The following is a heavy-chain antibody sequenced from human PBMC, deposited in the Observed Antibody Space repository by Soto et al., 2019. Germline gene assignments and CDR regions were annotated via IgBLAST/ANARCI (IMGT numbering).Heavy chain of an antibody. Sequence: QVQLVESGGGVVQPGRSLRLSCAASGFTFSSHAMNWVRQAPGEGLEWVAVISYDGSNKYYADSVKGRFSNSRYYSRNTLHRQMNSLRAEDTALYYCARYPGLGHCSSISCYVDYWGQRTLVSVSS. D-gene: IGHD2-2*01. CDR1: GFTFSSHA. CDR3: ARYPGLGHCSSISCYVDY. CDR2: ISYDGSNK. V-gene: IGHV3-30-3*01. J-gene: IGHJ4*02.